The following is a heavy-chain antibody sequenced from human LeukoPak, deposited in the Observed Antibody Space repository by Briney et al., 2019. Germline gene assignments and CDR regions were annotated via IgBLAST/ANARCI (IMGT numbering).Heavy chain of an antibody. V-gene: IGHV1-46*01. CDR1: GYTFTSYD. Sequence: ASVKVSCKASGYTFTSYDVNWVRQAPGQGLEWMGIINPSGGSTSYAQKFQGRVTMTRDTSTSTVYMELSSLRSEDTAVYYCARDRGIARYYMDVWGKGTTVTISS. CDR3: ARDRGIARYYMDV. CDR2: INPSGGST. D-gene: IGHD2-21*01. J-gene: IGHJ6*03.